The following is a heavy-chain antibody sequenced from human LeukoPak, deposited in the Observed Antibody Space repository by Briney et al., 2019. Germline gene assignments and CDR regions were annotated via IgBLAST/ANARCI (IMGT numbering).Heavy chain of an antibody. D-gene: IGHD3-10*01. V-gene: IGHV6-1*01. Sequence: SQTLSLTCAISGDSVSSNSAAWNWIRQSPSRGLEWLGRTYYRSKWYNDYAVSVKSRITINPDTSKNQFSLRLNSVTPEDTAVYYCARGRASMVRGVIISNYWYFDLWGRGTLVTVSS. J-gene: IGHJ2*01. CDR1: GDSVSSNSAA. CDR2: TYYRSKWYN. CDR3: ARGRASMVRGVIISNYWYFDL.